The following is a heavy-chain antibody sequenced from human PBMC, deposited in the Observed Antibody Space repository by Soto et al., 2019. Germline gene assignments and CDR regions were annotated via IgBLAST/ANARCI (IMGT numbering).Heavy chain of an antibody. CDR1: GYSFTSYW. CDR2: IYPGDSET. CDR3: AIHGYSTAVADFCFDS. Sequence: PGEALNISCKGSGYSFTSYWIGWVRQMPGKGLEWMGIIYPGDSETRYSPSFQGSVTISADKSISTAYLQWSSLKASDTPMYYCAIHGYSTAVADFCFDSWGQGTLVTVSS. D-gene: IGHD2-21*01. J-gene: IGHJ5*01. V-gene: IGHV5-51*01.